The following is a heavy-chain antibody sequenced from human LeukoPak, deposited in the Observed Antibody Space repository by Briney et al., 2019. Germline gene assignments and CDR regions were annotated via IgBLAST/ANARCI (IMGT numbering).Heavy chain of an antibody. CDR3: VRATNDFWSGYYSSSIDY. J-gene: IGHJ4*02. CDR1: GFTFSSYW. CDR2: INSNGSST. V-gene: IGHV3-74*01. D-gene: IGHD3-3*01. Sequence: GGSLRLSCAASGFTFSSYWMHWVRQAPGKGLVWVSRINSNGSSTSYADSVKGRFTISRDNAKNTLYLQMNSLRAEDTAVYYCVRATNDFWSGYYSSSIDYWGQGTLVTVSP.